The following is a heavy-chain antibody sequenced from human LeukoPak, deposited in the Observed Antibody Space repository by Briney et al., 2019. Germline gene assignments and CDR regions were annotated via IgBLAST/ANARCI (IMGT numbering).Heavy chain of an antibody. D-gene: IGHD3-22*01. Sequence: ASVKVSCKASGYTFINYGISWVRQAPGQGLEWMGWISAHKGNTKYAQKFQGRVTMTTDTSTSTVYMELRSLRSDDTAVYYCARDKEYFYDSSGYYYFDYWGREPWSPSPQ. V-gene: IGHV1-18*01. CDR3: ARDKEYFYDSSGYYYFDY. CDR1: GYTFINYG. J-gene: IGHJ4*02. CDR2: ISAHKGNT.